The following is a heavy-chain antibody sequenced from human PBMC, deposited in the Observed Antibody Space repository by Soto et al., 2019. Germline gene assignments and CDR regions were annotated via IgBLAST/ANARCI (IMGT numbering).Heavy chain of an antibody. V-gene: IGHV3-11*06. CDR1: GFTFGYSY. CDR2: ISPGSRYP. J-gene: IGHJ5*02. CDR3: VRGGGGGLFDP. D-gene: IGHD2-15*01. Sequence: GALSLSGAGSGFTFGYSYMSWIRQAPGKGLEWLSYISPGSRYPAYADSVKGRFTISRDNAKRSLYLQMMSLTAEDTAIYYCVRGGGGGLFDPWGQGTMVTVSS.